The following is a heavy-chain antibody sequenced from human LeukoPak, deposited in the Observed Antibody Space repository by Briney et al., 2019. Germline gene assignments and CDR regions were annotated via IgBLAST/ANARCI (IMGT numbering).Heavy chain of an antibody. CDR1: GFTFSSYS. J-gene: IGHJ4*02. D-gene: IGHD6-13*01. Sequence: PGGSLRLSCAASGFTFSSYSMNWVRQAPGKGLEWVSSISSSSSYIYYADSVKGRFTISRDNSKNTLYLQMNSLRAEDTAVYYCARDRAPQYSSSWPDWGQGTLVTVSS. CDR3: ARDRAPQYSSSWPD. CDR2: ISSSSSYI. V-gene: IGHV3-21*01.